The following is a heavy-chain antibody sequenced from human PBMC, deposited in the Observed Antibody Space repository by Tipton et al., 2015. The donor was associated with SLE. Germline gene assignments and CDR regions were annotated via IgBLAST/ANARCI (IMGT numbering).Heavy chain of an antibody. J-gene: IGHJ4*02. CDR2: IYSSGTT. CDR3: ARGPTRYYFDY. CDR1: GGSITNYY. Sequence: TLSLTCTVSGGSITNYYRSWIRQPPGKGPECIGYIYSSGTTNYNPSLKSRVTISTDTSKKQFFLNLSTVTAADTAVFYCARGPTRYYFDYWGQGILVTVSS. V-gene: IGHV4-59*01.